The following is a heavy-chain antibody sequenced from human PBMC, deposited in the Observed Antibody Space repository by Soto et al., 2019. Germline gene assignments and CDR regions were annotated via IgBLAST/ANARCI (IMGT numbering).Heavy chain of an antibody. CDR1: GIIFRNYG. V-gene: IGHV3-30*18. D-gene: IGHD1-26*01. CDR3: EKDGARRWTPFDP. CDR2: ISDDGSYQ. Sequence: GGSLRLSCAASGIIFRNYGMHWVRQAPGMGLEWVAVISDDGSYQYYADSVQGRFTVSRDNSKNTLYLQMNSLRTEDTAVYYCEKDGARRWTPFDPWGQGTLVTVSS. J-gene: IGHJ5*02.